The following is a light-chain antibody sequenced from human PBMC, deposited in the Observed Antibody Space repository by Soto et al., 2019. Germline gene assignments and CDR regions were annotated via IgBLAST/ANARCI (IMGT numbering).Light chain of an antibody. V-gene: IGLV1-47*01. J-gene: IGLJ2*01. CDR1: SSSIGSNF. CDR3: AAWDDSLSGRV. Sequence: QSVLTQPPSASGTPGQRVTISCSGSSSSIGSNFVYWYQQLPGTAPKLLIYRNNQRPSGVPDRFSGSKSGTSASLAISGLRDEDEADYYCAAWDDSLSGRVFGGGTKLTVL. CDR2: RNN.